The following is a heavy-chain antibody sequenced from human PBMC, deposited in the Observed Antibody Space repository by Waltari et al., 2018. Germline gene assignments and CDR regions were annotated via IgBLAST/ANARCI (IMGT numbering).Heavy chain of an antibody. CDR1: GFTWKNYE. Sequence: EVQLVESGGTMVQPGGSLRLFCAASGFTWKNYEMNWLRQAPGKGLEWFAYISSGATTIFYTDSVKGRFTISRDNAKNSVYLQMNSLRADDTAIYYCARGEGGANEYWGQGTVVTVSS. CDR2: ISSGATTI. V-gene: IGHV3-48*03. CDR3: ARGEGGANEY. D-gene: IGHD1-26*01. J-gene: IGHJ4*02.